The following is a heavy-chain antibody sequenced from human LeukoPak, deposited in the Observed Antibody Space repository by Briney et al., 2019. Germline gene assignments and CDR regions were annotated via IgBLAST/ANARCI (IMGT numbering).Heavy chain of an antibody. CDR2: IYPGDSDT. V-gene: IGHV5-51*01. J-gene: IGHJ4*02. CDR3: ARQISSSSWGYLDS. CDR1: GYSFPSYW. Sequence: GEPLKISCKGSGYSFPSYWIGWVRRMPGKGLEWMGIIYPGDSDTRYSPSFQGQVTISADKSNRTAYLQWSSLQASDTAMYYCARQISSSSWGYLDSWGQGTLVTVSS. D-gene: IGHD6-6*01.